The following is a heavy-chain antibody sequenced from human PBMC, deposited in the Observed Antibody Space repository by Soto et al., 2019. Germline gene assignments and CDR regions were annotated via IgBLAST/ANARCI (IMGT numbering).Heavy chain of an antibody. CDR1: GFTFSSYG. J-gene: IGHJ5*02. V-gene: IGHV3-30*18. D-gene: IGHD2-2*02. CDR3: AKDTGDCSRTSCNTGNNWFDP. CDR2: ISYDGNKK. Sequence: QVQLVESGGGVVQPGRSLRLSCAASGFTFSSYGMHWVRQAPGKGLEWVAIISYDGNKKYYADSVKGRFTISRDNSKNTLYLQMNSLRAEDTAVYYSAKDTGDCSRTSCNTGNNWFDPWGQGTLVTVSS.